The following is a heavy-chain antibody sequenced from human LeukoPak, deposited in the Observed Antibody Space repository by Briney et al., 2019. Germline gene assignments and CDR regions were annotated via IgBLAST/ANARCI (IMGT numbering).Heavy chain of an antibody. CDR2: IYYSGST. D-gene: IGHD2-15*01. CDR1: GGSISSSSYY. CDR3: ASPYCSGGSCIPYFDY. Sequence: PSETLSLTCTVSGGSISSSSYYWGWIRQSPGKGLEWIGSIYYSGSTYNNPSLKSRVTISVDTSKNQFSLKLSSVTAADTAVYYCASPYCSGGSCIPYFDYWGQGTLVTVSS. J-gene: IGHJ4*02. V-gene: IGHV4-39*01.